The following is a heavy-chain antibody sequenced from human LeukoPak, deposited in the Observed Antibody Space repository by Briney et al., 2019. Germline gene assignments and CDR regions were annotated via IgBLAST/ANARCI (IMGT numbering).Heavy chain of an antibody. CDR3: AILAYYYDSSGYYLAGYFQH. Sequence: SVKVSCKASGGTFSSYAISWVRQAPGRGLEWMGRIIPILGIANYAQKFQGRVTITADKSTSTAYMELSSLRSEDTAVYYCAILAYYYDSSGYYLAGYFQHWGQGTLVTVSS. J-gene: IGHJ1*01. CDR1: GGTFSSYA. CDR2: IIPILGIA. D-gene: IGHD3-22*01. V-gene: IGHV1-69*04.